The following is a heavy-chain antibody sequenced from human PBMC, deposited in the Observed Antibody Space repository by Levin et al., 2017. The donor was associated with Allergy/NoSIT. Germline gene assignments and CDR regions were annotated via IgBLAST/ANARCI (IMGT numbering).Heavy chain of an antibody. CDR1: GFTFSGSA. Sequence: GESLKISCAASGFTFSGSAMHWVRQASGKGLEWVGRIRSKADSYATTYAASVKGRFTISRDDSKNTAYLQMNSLKTEDTAVYYCTATSRYCSGGSCYYWGQGTLVTVSS. D-gene: IGHD2-15*01. CDR2: IRSKADSYAT. CDR3: TATSRYCSGGSCYY. J-gene: IGHJ4*02. V-gene: IGHV3-73*01.